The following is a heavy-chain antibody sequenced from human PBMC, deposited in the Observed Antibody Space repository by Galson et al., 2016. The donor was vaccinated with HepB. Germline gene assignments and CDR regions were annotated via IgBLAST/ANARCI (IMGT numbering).Heavy chain of an antibody. D-gene: IGHD5-12*01. CDR2: FDPEDGET. V-gene: IGHV1-24*01. J-gene: IGHJ3*02. Sequence: SVKVSCKVSGYTLTELSIHWVRQAPGKGLEWMGGFDPEDGETIYAQRFQGRVTMTEDTSTDTAYMELSSLRSEDTAVYYCATDMRPGIVATISYAFDIWGQGTMVTVSS. CDR1: GYTLTELS. CDR3: ATDMRPGIVATISYAFDI.